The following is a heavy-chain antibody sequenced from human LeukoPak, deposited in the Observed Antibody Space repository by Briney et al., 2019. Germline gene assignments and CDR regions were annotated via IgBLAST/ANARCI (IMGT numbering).Heavy chain of an antibody. J-gene: IGHJ3*02. CDR1: GGSFSGYY. D-gene: IGHD1-26*01. Sequence: PSETLSLTCAVYGGSFSGYYWSWIRQPPGKGLEWIGYNSGSTNYNPSLKSRVTISVDTSKNQFSLKLSSVTAADTAVYYCARGRGYGGNYLRAFDIWGQGTMVTVSS. CDR2: NSGST. V-gene: IGHV4-59*08. CDR3: ARGRGYGGNYLRAFDI.